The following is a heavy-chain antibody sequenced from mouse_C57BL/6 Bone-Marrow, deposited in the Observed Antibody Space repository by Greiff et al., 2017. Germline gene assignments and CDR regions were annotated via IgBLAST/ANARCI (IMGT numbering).Heavy chain of an antibody. CDR3: ERCKMKKTAQAPFAY. CDR2: INPNNGGT. CDR1: GYTFTDYN. V-gene: IGHV1-18*01. Sequence: EVQLQQSGPELVKPGASVKIPCKASGYTFTDYNMDWVKQSHGKSLEWIGDINPNNGGTIYNQKFKGKATLTVDKSSSTAYMELRSLTSEDTAVYDCERCKMKKTAQAPFAYWGQGTLVTVSA. J-gene: IGHJ3*01. D-gene: IGHD3-2*02.